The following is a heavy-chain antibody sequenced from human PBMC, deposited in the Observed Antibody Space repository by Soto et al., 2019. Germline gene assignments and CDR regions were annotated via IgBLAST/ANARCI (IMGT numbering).Heavy chain of an antibody. Sequence: GASVKVSCKASGYAFSSPYIHWVRQAPGQGPEWMGRINPSAGSTTYAQKFQGRVTMTRDTSTSTVYMELSSLRSEDTAVYYCTSYRLDSWCQGTLVTVSS. D-gene: IGHD3-16*01. CDR3: TSYRLDS. J-gene: IGHJ4*02. V-gene: IGHV1-46*01. CDR1: GYAFSSPY. CDR2: INPSAGST.